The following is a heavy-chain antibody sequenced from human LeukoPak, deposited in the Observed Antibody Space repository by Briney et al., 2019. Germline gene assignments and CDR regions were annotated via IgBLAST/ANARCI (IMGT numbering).Heavy chain of an antibody. CDR1: GGSISSSSYY. J-gene: IGHJ3*02. Sequence: PSETLSLTCTVSGGSISSSSYYWGWIHQPPGKGLEWIGNIYYSGSTYYNPSLNSRVTISVDTSKNQFSLKLSSVTAADTAVYFCARFVGSGDPNDAFDIWGQGTMVTVSS. CDR2: IYYSGST. V-gene: IGHV4-39*01. CDR3: ARFVGSGDPNDAFDI. D-gene: IGHD2-15*01.